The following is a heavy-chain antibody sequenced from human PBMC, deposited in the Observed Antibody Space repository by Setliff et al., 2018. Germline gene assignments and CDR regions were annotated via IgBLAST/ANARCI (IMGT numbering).Heavy chain of an antibody. Sequence: SETLSLTCTVSGGSISGYYWGWIRQPPGKGLEWIGRVYNTGTTNYNPSLKSRVTISISADTSNKSFSLNLFSVTAADTAVYYCVGRDFSGGDSWGHGTLVTVS. CDR2: VYNTGTT. J-gene: IGHJ5*01. CDR1: GGSISGYY. CDR3: VGRDFSGGDS. V-gene: IGHV4-4*08. D-gene: IGHD6-25*01.